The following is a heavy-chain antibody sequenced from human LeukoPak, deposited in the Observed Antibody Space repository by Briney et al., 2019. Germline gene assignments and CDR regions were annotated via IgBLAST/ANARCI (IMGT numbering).Heavy chain of an antibody. Sequence: GGSLRLSCAASGFTFSSYAMSWVRQAPGKGLEWVSFIRSKPYGGTTEYAASVKGRFTISRDDSKSIAYLQMNSLKTEDTAVYYCTRVSLVVASVFFDYWGQGTLVTVSS. CDR3: TRVSLVVASVFFDY. V-gene: IGHV3-49*04. CDR2: IRSKPYGGTT. CDR1: GFTFSSYA. J-gene: IGHJ4*02. D-gene: IGHD2-15*01.